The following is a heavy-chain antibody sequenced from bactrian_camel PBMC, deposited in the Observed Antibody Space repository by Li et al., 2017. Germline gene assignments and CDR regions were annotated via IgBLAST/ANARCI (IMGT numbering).Heavy chain of an antibody. CDR1: EYMISAYC. D-gene: IGHD4*01. CDR3: AAEECWRATIATMTSDDGY. CDR2: ISGNGERA. V-gene: IGHV3S6*01. Sequence: VQLVESGGDSVQTGGSLTLSCEVSEYMISAYCMAWFRQSPGKEREGVARISGNGERATYADTVKGRFTVSQDNGKNILYLQMDSLNPEDTARYYCAAEECWRATIATMTSDDGYWGQGTQVTVS. J-gene: IGHJ6*01.